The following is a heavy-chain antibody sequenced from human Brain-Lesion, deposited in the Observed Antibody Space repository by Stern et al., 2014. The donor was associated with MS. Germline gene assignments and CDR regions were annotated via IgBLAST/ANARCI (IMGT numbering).Heavy chain of an antibody. CDR2: ISYDGSDK. Sequence: QLVESGGGVVQPGRSLRLSCAASGFTFSYHAMHWVRQAPGKGLEWVALISYDGSDKNDADSVKGRFTISRDNSRNTLYLQMNSLRVDDTAVYYCARGGAVTTSDYYLDYWGQGILVTVSS. D-gene: IGHD4-17*01. V-gene: IGHV3-30*01. CDR3: ARGGAVTTSDYYLDY. J-gene: IGHJ4*02. CDR1: GFTFSYHA.